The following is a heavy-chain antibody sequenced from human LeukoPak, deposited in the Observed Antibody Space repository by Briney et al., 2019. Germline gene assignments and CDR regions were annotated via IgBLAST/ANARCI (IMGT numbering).Heavy chain of an antibody. V-gene: IGHV4-59*08. D-gene: IGHD6-19*01. Sequence: PETLSLTCTVSGGSISSYYWSWIRQPPGKGLEWIGYIYYSGSTNYNPSLWGRVTISVDTPKNQFSLKLNSVTAADTAVYYCARLTVAGFYYFDYWGQGTLVTVSS. CDR2: IYYSGST. J-gene: IGHJ4*02. CDR1: GGSISSYY. CDR3: ARLTVAGFYYFDY.